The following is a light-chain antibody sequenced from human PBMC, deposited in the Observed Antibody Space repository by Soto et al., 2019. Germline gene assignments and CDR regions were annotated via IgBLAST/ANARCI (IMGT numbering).Light chain of an antibody. CDR2: ATS. J-gene: IGKJ4*01. V-gene: IGKV3-15*01. CDR3: QQYGDWPLT. Sequence: EIVVTQSPATLSVSPGERATLSCRASQSVGNNFAWYQQKPGQAPRLLIFATSTRATGVPARFSGSGPGTEFTLTISSLQSEDFAVYYCQQYGDWPLTFGGGAKVEIE. CDR1: QSVGNN.